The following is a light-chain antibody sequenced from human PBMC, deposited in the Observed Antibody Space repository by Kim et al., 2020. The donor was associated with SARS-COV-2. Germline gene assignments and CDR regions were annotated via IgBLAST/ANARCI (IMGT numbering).Light chain of an antibody. CDR1: SVINYF. CDR2: GRN. CDR3: NSRDSSGHHGV. Sequence: SSELPQDPAVSVALGQTVRIRCQGASVINYFVAWYQQKPGQAPALVMYGRNNRASGIANRFSGSRSGDTASLIITGAQAEDEADYFCNSRDSSGHHGVFG. J-gene: IGLJ3*02. V-gene: IGLV3-19*01.